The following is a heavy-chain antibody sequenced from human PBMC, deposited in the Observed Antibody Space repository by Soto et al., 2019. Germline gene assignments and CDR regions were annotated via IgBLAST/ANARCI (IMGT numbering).Heavy chain of an antibody. J-gene: IGHJ6*04. CDR1: GGTFNSYA. D-gene: IGHD2-15*01. CDR3: ARVALDIVGVIAAYGYYYYGMDV. V-gene: IGHV1-69*13. CDR2: IIPIFGTA. Sequence: SVKVSCQASGGTFNSYASSWVRQAPGQGLEWMGGIIPIFGTANYAQKFQGRVKITAAESTSTAYMELGSLRSEDTAVYYCARVALDIVGVIAAYGYYYYGMDVWG.